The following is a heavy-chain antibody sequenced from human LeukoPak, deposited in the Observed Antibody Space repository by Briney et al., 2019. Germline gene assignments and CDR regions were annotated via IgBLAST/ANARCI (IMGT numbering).Heavy chain of an antibody. V-gene: IGHV1-3*01. CDR3: ATIMSTATLDY. J-gene: IGHJ4*02. Sequence: WASVKVSCKASGYTFSSNTIHWVRQAPGQRLEWMVWINAGNGNTKYSQKFQGRVTIARDTSASTSYMELSSLRSEDTAVYYCATIMSTATLDYWGQGTLVTVSS. CDR2: INAGNGNT. D-gene: IGHD2-15*01. CDR1: GYTFSSNT.